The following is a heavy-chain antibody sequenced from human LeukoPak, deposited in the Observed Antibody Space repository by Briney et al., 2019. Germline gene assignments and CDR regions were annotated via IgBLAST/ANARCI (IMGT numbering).Heavy chain of an antibody. V-gene: IGHV3-30-3*01. D-gene: IGHD2-2*01. CDR1: GFTFSSYA. CDR2: ISYDGSNK. J-gene: IGHJ4*02. Sequence: PGGSLRLSCAASGFTFSSYAMHWVRQAPGKGLEWVAVISYDGSNKYYADSVKGRFTISRDNYKNTLYLQMNSLRAEDTAVYYCAREYCSSTSCYFDYWGQGTLVTVSS. CDR3: AREYCSSTSCYFDY.